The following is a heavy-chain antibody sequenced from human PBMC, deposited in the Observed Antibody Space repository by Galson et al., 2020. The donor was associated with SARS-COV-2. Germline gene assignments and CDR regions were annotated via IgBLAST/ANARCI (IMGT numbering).Heavy chain of an antibody. Sequence: GGSLRLSCAASGFVFSTDPINWVRQAPGKGLEWISNIRAEGDAYSAASVKGRFTSSRDNAKNSLYLQMNTLRAGDTASYYCARDTFYGFDYWGQGVLVTVSS. CDR2: IRAEGDA. J-gene: IGHJ4*02. CDR1: GFVFSTDP. CDR3: ARDTFYGFDY. V-gene: IGHV3-21*06. D-gene: IGHD3-10*01.